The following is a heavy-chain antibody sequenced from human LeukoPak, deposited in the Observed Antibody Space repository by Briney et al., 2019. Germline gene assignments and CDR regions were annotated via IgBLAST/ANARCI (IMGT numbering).Heavy chain of an antibody. V-gene: IGHV5-51*01. CDR2: IYPGDSDT. D-gene: IGHD2-15*01. CDR1: GYSFTSYW. CDR3: ARFVGACSGGSCYSDY. J-gene: IGHJ4*02. Sequence: GESLKISCKASGYSFTSYWIGWVRQMPGKGLEWMGIIYPGDSDTRYSPSFQGQVTISVDKSINTAHLQWNSLKASDTAMYYCARFVGACSGGSCYSDYWGQGTLVTVSS.